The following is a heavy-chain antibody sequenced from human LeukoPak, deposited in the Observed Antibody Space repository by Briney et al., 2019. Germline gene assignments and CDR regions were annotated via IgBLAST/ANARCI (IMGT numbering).Heavy chain of an antibody. CDR2: INGDGSWT. Sequence: GGSLRLSCAASGNYWMHWVRQAPGKGLVWVSHINGDGSWTSYADSVKGRFTISKDNAKNTVYLQMNSLRAEDTAAYYCVSFYETYWGRGTLVTVSS. D-gene: IGHD2/OR15-2a*01. CDR1: GNYW. V-gene: IGHV3-74*01. J-gene: IGHJ4*02. CDR3: VSFYETY.